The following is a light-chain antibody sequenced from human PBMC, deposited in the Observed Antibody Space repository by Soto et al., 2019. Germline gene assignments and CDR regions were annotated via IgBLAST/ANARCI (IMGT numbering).Light chain of an antibody. J-gene: IGKJ2*01. CDR2: GAS. Sequence: EIVLTQSPGTLSLSPGERATLSCRASQSVSSSDLAWYQQKPGQAPRLLIYGASSRATGIPDRFSGSGSGTDFTLTISRLEPEEFAVYYCQQYGSSPNTVGQGTKLEIK. V-gene: IGKV3-20*01. CDR3: QQYGSSPNT. CDR1: QSVSSSD.